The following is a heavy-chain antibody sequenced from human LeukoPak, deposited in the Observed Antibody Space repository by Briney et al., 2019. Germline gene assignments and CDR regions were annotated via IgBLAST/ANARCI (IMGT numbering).Heavy chain of an antibody. CDR2: ISSSGGTI. CDR3: ARGGGRGDYNERYYFDY. Sequence: GGSLRLSCAASGLTVSSYEMSWVRQAPGKGLEWVSYISSSGGTIFYSDSVKGRFTISRDNAKNALHLQMNSLRAEDTAVYYCARGGGRGDYNERYYFDYWGQGILVTVSS. J-gene: IGHJ4*02. D-gene: IGHD3-22*01. CDR1: GLTVSSYE. V-gene: IGHV3-48*03.